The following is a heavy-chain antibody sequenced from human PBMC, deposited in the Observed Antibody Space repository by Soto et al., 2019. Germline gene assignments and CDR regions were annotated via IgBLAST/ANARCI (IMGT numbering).Heavy chain of an antibody. D-gene: IGHD6-13*01. CDR1: GGTFSSYT. Sequence: QVQLVQSGAEVKKPGSSVKVSCKASGGTFSSYTISWVRQAPGQGLEWMGRIIPILGIANYAQKFQGRVKITADKSTSTAYMELSSLRSEDTAVYYCARGRSIAAAGAYNWFDPWGQGTLVTVSS. CDR2: IIPILGIA. CDR3: ARGRSIAAAGAYNWFDP. V-gene: IGHV1-69*02. J-gene: IGHJ5*02.